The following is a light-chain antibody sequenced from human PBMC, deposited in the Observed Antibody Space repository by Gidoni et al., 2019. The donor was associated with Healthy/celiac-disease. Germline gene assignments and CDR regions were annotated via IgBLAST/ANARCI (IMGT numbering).Light chain of an antibody. CDR2: QAS. CDR1: KLGDKY. Sequence: SYELTQPPSVSVSPGQTASITCSGDKLGDKYACWYQQKPGQSPVLVIYQASKRPSGIPVRFSGSNSGNTATLTISGTQAMDEADYYCQAWDSREVVFGGGTKLTVL. J-gene: IGLJ2*01. CDR3: QAWDSREVV. V-gene: IGLV3-1*01.